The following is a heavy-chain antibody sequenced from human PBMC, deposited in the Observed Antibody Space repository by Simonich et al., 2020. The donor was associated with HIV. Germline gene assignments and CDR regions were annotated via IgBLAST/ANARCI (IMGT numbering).Heavy chain of an antibody. V-gene: IGHV1-2*02. J-gene: IGHJ4*02. D-gene: IGHD1-1*01. CDR2: INPNSGGT. CDR3: VRERNAATYPFDY. Sequence: QVQLVQSGAEVKKPGASVKVSCKVSGYTLTELSMHWVRQAPGKGLEWMGWINPNSGGTNYAQKFQGRVTMTRDTSISTAYMELSSLGSDDTAMYYCVRERNAATYPFDYWGQGTLVTVSS. CDR1: GYTLTELS.